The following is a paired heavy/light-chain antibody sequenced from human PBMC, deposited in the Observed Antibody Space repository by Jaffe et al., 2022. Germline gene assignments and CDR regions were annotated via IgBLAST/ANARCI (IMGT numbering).Light chain of an antibody. CDR3: QVWDSSSDHPEGV. Sequence: SYVLTQPPSVSVAPGKTARITCGGNNIGSKSVHWYQQKPGQAPVLVIYYDSDRPSGIPERFSGSNSGNTATLTISRVEAGDEADYYCQVWDSSSDHPEGVFGGGTKLTVL. CDR2: YDS. V-gene: IGLV3-21*04. J-gene: IGLJ2*01. CDR1: NIGSKS.
Heavy chain of an antibody. D-gene: IGHD6-6*01. Sequence: EVQLVESGGGLVQPGRSLRLSCAASGFTFDDYAMHWVRQAPGKGLEWVSGISWNGGSIDYADSVKGRFTISRDNAKNSLYLQMNSLRAEDTALYYCAKAPSAQLVRCYFDYWGQGTLVTVSS. CDR3: AKAPSAQLVRCYFDY. J-gene: IGHJ4*02. CDR2: ISWNGGSI. CDR1: GFTFDDYA. V-gene: IGHV3-9*01.